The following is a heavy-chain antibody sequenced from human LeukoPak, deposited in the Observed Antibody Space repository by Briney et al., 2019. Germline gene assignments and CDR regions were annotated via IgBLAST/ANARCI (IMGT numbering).Heavy chain of an antibody. V-gene: IGHV4-39*02. CDR2: IYYSGST. CDR3: AREMGVVTAHGIDV. CDR1: GGSISSISSNNYH. D-gene: IGHD4-23*01. J-gene: IGHJ6*02. Sequence: PSETLPLTCIVSGGSISSISSNNYHWGWIRQPPGKGLEWIGSIYYSGSTYYNPSLKSRVTISVDTSKNQFSLKLSSVTAADTALYYCAREMGVVTAHGIDVWGQGTTVTVSS.